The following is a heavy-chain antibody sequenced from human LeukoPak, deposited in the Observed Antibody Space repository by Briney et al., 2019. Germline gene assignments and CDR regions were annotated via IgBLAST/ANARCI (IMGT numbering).Heavy chain of an antibody. CDR1: GGFISGSGHY. Sequence: SETLSLTCTVSGGFISGSGHYWTWTRQHPGGGLEWLGFIHPGGTIYYNPSLSGRLTTSADTSNNQMSLKLSSVTAADTAVYYCSTGGDTAKGGDSWGQGTLVTVSS. J-gene: IGHJ4*02. CDR3: STGGDTAKGGDS. V-gene: IGHV4-31*03. D-gene: IGHD5-18*01. CDR2: IHPGGTI.